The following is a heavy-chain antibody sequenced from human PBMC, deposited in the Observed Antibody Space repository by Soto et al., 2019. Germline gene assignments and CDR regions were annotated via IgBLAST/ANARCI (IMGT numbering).Heavy chain of an antibody. Sequence: QAGGSLRLSCAASGFIFSTYAMNWVRQAPGKGLEWVSFVSANGDGTFYADSVKGRFSISRDNSKNILYLQMNNLRADDTAIYFCSKGRLSFDFWGQGTLVTVSS. J-gene: IGHJ4*02. V-gene: IGHV3-23*01. CDR3: SKGRLSFDF. CDR1: GFIFSTYA. CDR2: VSANGDGT.